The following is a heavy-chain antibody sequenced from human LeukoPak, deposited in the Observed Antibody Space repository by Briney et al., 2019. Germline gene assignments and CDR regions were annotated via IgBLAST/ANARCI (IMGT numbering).Heavy chain of an antibody. CDR1: GGSFSGYY. Sequence: SETLSLTCAVYGGSFSGYYWSWIRQPPGKGREWIGEINHSGSTNYNPPLKSRVTISVDTSKNQFSLKLSSVTAADTAVYYCARRKANYDYVWGSYRYPFYFDYWGQGTLVTVSS. D-gene: IGHD3-16*02. J-gene: IGHJ4*02. V-gene: IGHV4-34*01. CDR2: INHSGST. CDR3: ARRKANYDYVWGSYRYPFYFDY.